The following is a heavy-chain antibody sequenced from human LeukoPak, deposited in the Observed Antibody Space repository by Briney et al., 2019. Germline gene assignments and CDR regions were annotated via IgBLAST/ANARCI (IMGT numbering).Heavy chain of an antibody. CDR1: GGSFSGYY. J-gene: IGHJ5*02. D-gene: IGHD3-22*01. V-gene: IGHV4-34*01. CDR2: INHSGST. Sequence: SETLSLTCAVYGGSFSGYYWSWIRQPPGKGLEWIGEINHSGSTNYNPSLKSRVTISVDTSKNQFSLKLSSVTAADTAVYYCARFTYYYDSSGYSRWFDPWGQGTLVTVSS. CDR3: ARFTYYYDSSGYSRWFDP.